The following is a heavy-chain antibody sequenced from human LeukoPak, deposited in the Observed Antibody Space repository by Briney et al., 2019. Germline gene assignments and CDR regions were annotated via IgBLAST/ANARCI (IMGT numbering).Heavy chain of an antibody. Sequence: GGSLRLSCAASGFTFSSYAMHWVRQAPGKGLEWVAVMSYDGSNQYYAQSLKGRFTISRDNSKNRMYLQMNSLRREDTAVYYCARGMVPIAVAGTSFDYWGQGTLVTVSS. CDR3: ARGMVPIAVAGTSFDY. CDR2: MSYDGSNQ. V-gene: IGHV3-30-3*01. CDR1: GFTFSSYA. D-gene: IGHD6-19*01. J-gene: IGHJ4*02.